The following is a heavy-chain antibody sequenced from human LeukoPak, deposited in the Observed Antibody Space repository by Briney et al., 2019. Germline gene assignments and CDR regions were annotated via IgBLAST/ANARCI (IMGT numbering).Heavy chain of an antibody. V-gene: IGHV4-4*07. D-gene: IGHD5-18*01. CDR3: ARASLRTYTYGFTHDAFDI. Sequence: SETLSLTCTVSGGSISSYYWSWIRQPAGKGLEWIGRIYTSGSTNYNPSLKSRVTISVDTSKNHFSLKLSSVTAEDTALYYCARASLRTYTYGFTHDAFDIWGQGTMVTVSS. J-gene: IGHJ3*02. CDR1: GGSISSYY. CDR2: IYTSGST.